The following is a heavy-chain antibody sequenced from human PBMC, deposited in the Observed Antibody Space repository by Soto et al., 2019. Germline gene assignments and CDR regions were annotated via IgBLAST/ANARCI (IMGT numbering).Heavy chain of an antibody. CDR1: GFMFSAYW. D-gene: IGHD2-21*01. J-gene: IGHJ4*02. CDR2: ISGGASDK. V-gene: IGHV3-7*01. CDR3: VREDWHRFDS. Sequence: EVQLVESGGRLVQPGGSLRLSCAASGFMFSAYWMSWVRQDPGKGLEWVATISGGASDKFYVDSGKGRFTISRDDSKNTLYLQMNSLRDEDTAVYYCVREDWHRFDSWGQGTLVTVSS.